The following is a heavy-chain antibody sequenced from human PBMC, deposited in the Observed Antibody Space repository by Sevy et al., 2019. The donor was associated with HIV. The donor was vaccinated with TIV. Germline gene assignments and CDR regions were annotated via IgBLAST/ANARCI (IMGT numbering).Heavy chain of an antibody. V-gene: IGHV3-11*01. Sequence: GGSLRLSCGASGFIFTKYPLMWIRQAPGKGLEWVSYISSSGSTIYYADSVKGRFTISRDNAKNSLYLQMNSLRAEDTAVYYCARPSYSSSSGGIGYWGQGTLVTVSS. D-gene: IGHD6-6*01. J-gene: IGHJ4*02. CDR3: ARPSYSSSSGGIGY. CDR2: ISSSGSTI. CDR1: GFIFTKYP.